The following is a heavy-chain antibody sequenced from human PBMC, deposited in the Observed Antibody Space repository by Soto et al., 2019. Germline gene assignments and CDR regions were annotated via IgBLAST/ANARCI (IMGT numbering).Heavy chain of an antibody. CDR1: GFTFRRSA. Sequence: SVKVSCKGSGFTFRRSAVRWLRQARGQGLEGSEWSVAASGKTDYSQIFQERVTITRDTATGTPYMELSSLSSEDTAVYYCAATLDWGSYDFGGSPSWGQGTLVSVSS. CDR3: AATLDWGSYDFGGSPS. D-gene: IGHD3-22*01. CDR2: SVAASGKT. J-gene: IGHJ1*01. V-gene: IGHV1-58*01.